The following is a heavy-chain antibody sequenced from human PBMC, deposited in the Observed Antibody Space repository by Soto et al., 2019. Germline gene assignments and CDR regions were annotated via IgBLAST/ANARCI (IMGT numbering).Heavy chain of an antibody. J-gene: IGHJ5*02. CDR3: ARGRTARNWFDP. CDR2: MNPNSGNT. Sequence: ASVKVSCQASGYTFTSYDINWVRQATGQGLEWMGWMNPNSGNTGYAQKFQGRVTMTRNTSISTAYMELSSLRSEDTAVYYCARGRTARNWFDPWGQGTLVTVSS. CDR1: GYTFTSYD. V-gene: IGHV1-8*01. D-gene: IGHD5-18*01.